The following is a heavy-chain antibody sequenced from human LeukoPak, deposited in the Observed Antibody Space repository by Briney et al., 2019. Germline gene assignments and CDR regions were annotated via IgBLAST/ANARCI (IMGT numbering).Heavy chain of an antibody. CDR3: AKDSSMRLRYEYFQH. D-gene: IGHD5-12*01. Sequence: GRSLRLSCAASGFTLSNYVIHWVRQAPGKGLEWVAVSSYDGSNKYNAESVKGRFTISRDKSKDTLDLQMNSLTAEDTALYYCAKDSSMRLRYEYFQHWGQGTLVTVSS. V-gene: IGHV3-30-3*01. CDR2: SSYDGSNK. CDR1: GFTLSNYV. J-gene: IGHJ1*01.